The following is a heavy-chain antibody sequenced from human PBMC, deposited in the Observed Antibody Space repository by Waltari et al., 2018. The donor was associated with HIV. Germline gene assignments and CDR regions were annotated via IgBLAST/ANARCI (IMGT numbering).Heavy chain of an antibody. CDR1: GFTVSSSY. J-gene: IGHJ4*02. D-gene: IGHD3-3*01. CDR3: ARANYDFRYYFRY. V-gene: IGHV3-53*02. CDR2: INNDGTT. Sequence: EVQVVETGGGLIQPGGSLRLSCAASGFTVSSSYMSWVRQAPGKGLEWVSIINNDGTTYYTDSVKGRFTNSRDNSKNTLYLQMNSLRAEDTALYYCARANYDFRYYFRYWGQGTLLTVSS.